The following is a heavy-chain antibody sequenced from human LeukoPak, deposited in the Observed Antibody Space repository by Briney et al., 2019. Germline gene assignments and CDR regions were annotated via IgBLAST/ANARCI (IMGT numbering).Heavy chain of an antibody. CDR3: ARGAKGWFDP. D-gene: IGHD1-26*01. CDR2: IYYSGST. Sequence: SETLSLTCTVSGGSISSYCWSWIRQPPGKGLEWIGYIYYSGSTNYNPSLKSRVTISVDTSKNQFSLKLSSVTPADTAVYYCARGAKGWFDPWGQGTLVTVSS. J-gene: IGHJ5*02. V-gene: IGHV4-59*01. CDR1: GGSISSYC.